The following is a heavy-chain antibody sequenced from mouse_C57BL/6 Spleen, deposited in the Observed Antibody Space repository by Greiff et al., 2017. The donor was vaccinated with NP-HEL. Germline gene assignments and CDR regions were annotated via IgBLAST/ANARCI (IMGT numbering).Heavy chain of an antibody. Sequence: EVKLVESEGGLVQPGSSMKLSCTASGFTFSDYYMAWVRQVPEKGLEWVANINYDGSSTYYLDSLKSRFIISSDNAKNILYLQMSSLKSEDTATYYCARESSYFDYWGQGTTLTVSS. J-gene: IGHJ2*01. D-gene: IGHD1-1*01. CDR1: GFTFSDYY. CDR2: INYDGSST. V-gene: IGHV5-16*01. CDR3: ARESSYFDY.